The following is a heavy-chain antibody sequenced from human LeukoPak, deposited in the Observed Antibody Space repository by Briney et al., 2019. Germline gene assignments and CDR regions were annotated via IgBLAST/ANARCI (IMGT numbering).Heavy chain of an antibody. D-gene: IGHD3-3*01. CDR2: INHSGST. CDR1: GGSFSGYY. Sequence: SETLSLTCAVYGGSFSGYYWSWIRQPPGKGPEWIGEINHSGSTNYNPSLKSRVTISVDTSKNQFSLKLSSVTAADTAVYYCARTRPNITISSEYFDCWGQGTLVTVSS. CDR3: ARTRPNITISSEYFDC. J-gene: IGHJ4*02. V-gene: IGHV4-34*01.